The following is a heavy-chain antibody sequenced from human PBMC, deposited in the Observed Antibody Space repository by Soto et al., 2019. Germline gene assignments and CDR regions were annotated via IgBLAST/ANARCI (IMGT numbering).Heavy chain of an antibody. V-gene: IGHV4-39*01. D-gene: IGHD1-20*01. Sequence: SETLSLTCTVSSGSISVTNVFWGWVRQPPGKGLEWIGNVDYSGTAYFSPSLATRVTFHVDTSKNQFSLTLYSVTAADTAVYYCERITGRHLDYWGQGILVTVS. CDR3: ERITGRHLDY. CDR2: VDYSGTA. J-gene: IGHJ4*02. CDR1: SGSISVTNVF.